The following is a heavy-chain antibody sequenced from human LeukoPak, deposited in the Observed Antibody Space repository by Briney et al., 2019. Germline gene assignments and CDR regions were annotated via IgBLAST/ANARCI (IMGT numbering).Heavy chain of an antibody. CDR1: GFTFSDYY. J-gene: IGHJ4*02. D-gene: IGHD3-22*01. CDR2: ISSSGSSI. Sequence: GGSLRLSCAASGFTFSDYYMSWIRQAPVKGPEWVSDISSSGSSIYYADSVKGRFTISRDNAKKSLYLQMNSLRAEDSAVYYCARGYDRSGYYYGVANYWGQGTLVTVSS. CDR3: ARGYDRSGYYYGVANY. V-gene: IGHV3-11*04.